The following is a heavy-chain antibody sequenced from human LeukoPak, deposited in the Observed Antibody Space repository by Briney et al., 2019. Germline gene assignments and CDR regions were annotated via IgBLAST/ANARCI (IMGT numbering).Heavy chain of an antibody. CDR2: ISGSGGST. Sequence: PGGSLRLSCAASGFTFSNYAMSWVRQAPGKGLEWVSAISGSGGSTYYADSVKGRFTISRDNSKNTLYLQMNSLRAEDTALYYCAKVVSGDFDYWGQGTLVTVSS. J-gene: IGHJ4*02. CDR1: GFTFSNYA. D-gene: IGHD1-26*01. CDR3: AKVVSGDFDY. V-gene: IGHV3-23*01.